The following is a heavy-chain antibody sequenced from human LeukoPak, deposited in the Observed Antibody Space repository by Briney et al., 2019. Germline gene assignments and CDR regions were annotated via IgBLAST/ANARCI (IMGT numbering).Heavy chain of an antibody. Sequence: GGSLRLSCAASGFIFSNYWMSWVRQAPGKGLEGVANIKQDGSEKHYVDSMKGRFTISRDNAKNSVYLQMNSLRAEDTAVYYCARIGYSSSCFDYWGQGTLVTVSS. CDR2: IKQDGSEK. J-gene: IGHJ4*03. CDR3: ARIGYSSSCFDY. V-gene: IGHV3-7*02. CDR1: GFIFSNYW. D-gene: IGHD6-13*01.